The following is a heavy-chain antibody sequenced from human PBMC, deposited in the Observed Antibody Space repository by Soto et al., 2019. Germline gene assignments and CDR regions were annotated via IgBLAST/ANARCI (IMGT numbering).Heavy chain of an antibody. Sequence: PSETLSLTCAASGCSISSGGYSWSWIRQPPGKGLEWIGYIYHSGSTYYNPSLKSRVTISVDRSKNQFSLKLSSVTAADTAVYYCARIKLRFLEWLPFDAFYICGQGTMVTVSS. D-gene: IGHD3-3*01. CDR1: GCSISSGGYS. V-gene: IGHV4-30-2*01. CDR2: IYHSGST. CDR3: ARIKLRFLEWLPFDAFYI. J-gene: IGHJ3*02.